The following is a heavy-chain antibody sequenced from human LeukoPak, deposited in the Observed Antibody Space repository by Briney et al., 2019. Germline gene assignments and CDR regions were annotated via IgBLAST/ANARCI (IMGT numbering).Heavy chain of an antibody. Sequence: ASVKVSCKASGYTFTSYDIDWVRQATGQGLEWMGWMNPNSGNTGYAQKFQGRVTMTRNTSISTAYMELSSLRSEDTAVYYCARVHAYGRDPTKRRWFDPWGQGTLVTVSS. V-gene: IGHV1-8*01. CDR2: MNPNSGNT. D-gene: IGHD3-10*01. CDR3: ARVHAYGRDPTKRRWFDP. J-gene: IGHJ5*02. CDR1: GYTFTSYD.